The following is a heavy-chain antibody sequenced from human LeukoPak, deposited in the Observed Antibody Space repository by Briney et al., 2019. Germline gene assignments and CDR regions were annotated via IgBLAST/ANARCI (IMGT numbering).Heavy chain of an antibody. D-gene: IGHD6-13*01. CDR2: IRSKADSYTT. CDR1: GFTFSGSA. CDR3: RAAADLNDY. V-gene: IGHV3-73*01. J-gene: IGHJ4*02. Sequence: QPGGSLKLSCAASGFTFSGSAMHGVRQASGKGLEWLGRIRSKADSYTTAYAASVKGRFIVSRDDSKNTAYLQMNSLKTEDTAVYYCRAAADLNDYWGQGTLVTVSS.